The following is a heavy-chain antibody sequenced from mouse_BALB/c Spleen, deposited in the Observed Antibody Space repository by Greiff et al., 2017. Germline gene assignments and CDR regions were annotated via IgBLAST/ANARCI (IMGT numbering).Heavy chain of an antibody. CDR2: ISTYYGDA. D-gene: IGHD1-1*01. Sequence: VKLMESGAELVRPGVSVKISCKGSGYTFTDYAMHWVKQSHAKSLEWIGVISTYYGDASYNQKFKGKATMTVDKSSSTAYMELARLTSEDSAIYYCAREGSSYAFDYWGQGTTLTVSS. V-gene: IGHV1S137*01. CDR1: GYTFTDYA. J-gene: IGHJ2*01. CDR3: AREGSSYAFDY.